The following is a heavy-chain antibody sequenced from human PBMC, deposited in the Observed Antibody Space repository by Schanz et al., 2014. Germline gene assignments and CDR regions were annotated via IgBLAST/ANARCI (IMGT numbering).Heavy chain of an antibody. CDR3: ARENLNWEAFDI. Sequence: QVQLVESGGGLVKPGGSLRLSCAASGFLFNAYYMNWIRQAPGKGLEWLSYISRDGTTSYYADSVKGRFTISRDNAKNSLYLEMTSLRGEDTAVYYCARENLNWEAFDIWGQGTMVTVSS. D-gene: IGHD7-27*01. J-gene: IGHJ3*02. V-gene: IGHV3-11*01. CDR1: GFLFNAYY. CDR2: ISRDGTTS.